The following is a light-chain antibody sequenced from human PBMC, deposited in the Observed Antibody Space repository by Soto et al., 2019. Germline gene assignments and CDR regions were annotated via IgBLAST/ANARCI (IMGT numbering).Light chain of an antibody. Sequence: QSALTQPASVSGSLGQSITISCTGTSRDVGSYNLVSWYQQHPGNAPKLIIYEGTKRPSGVSYRFSGSKSGNTASLTISGLQEEDEGDYHCCSFAGSSTYVFGTGTKLTVL. CDR2: EGT. CDR3: CSFAGSSTYV. CDR1: SRDVGSYNL. J-gene: IGLJ1*01. V-gene: IGLV2-23*01.